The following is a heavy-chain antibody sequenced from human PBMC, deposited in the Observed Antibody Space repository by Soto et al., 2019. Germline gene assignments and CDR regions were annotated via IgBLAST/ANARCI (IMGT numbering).Heavy chain of an antibody. CDR2: IRSKAYGGTT. CDR3: TRYVSGYCSGGSCPDFDY. V-gene: IGHV3-49*03. D-gene: IGHD2-15*01. CDR1: GFTFGDYA. J-gene: IGHJ4*02. Sequence: GGSLRLSCTASGFTFGDYAMSWFRQAPGKGLEWVGFIRSKAYGGTTEYAASVKGRFTISRDDSKSIAYLQMNSLKTEDTAVYYCTRYVSGYCSGGSCPDFDYWGQGTLVTVSS.